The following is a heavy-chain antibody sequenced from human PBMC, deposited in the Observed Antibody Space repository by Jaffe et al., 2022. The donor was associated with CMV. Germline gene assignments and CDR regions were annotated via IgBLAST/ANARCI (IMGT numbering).Heavy chain of an antibody. D-gene: IGHD2-15*01. V-gene: IGHV1-24*01. J-gene: IGHJ4*02. CDR3: VTEMKYCSAGSCYSSGRGFDH. CDR2: FDYDDDER. CDR1: GYTLAELT. Sequence: QVQLVHSGAEVKKPGASVKVSCKVSGYTLAELTMHWVRQAPGKGLEWMGSFDYDDDERVYAKKFQGRVTMTEGRSTDTIYMELSSLRSEDTAVYYCVTEMKYCSAGSCYSSGRGFDHWGQGTLVTVSS.